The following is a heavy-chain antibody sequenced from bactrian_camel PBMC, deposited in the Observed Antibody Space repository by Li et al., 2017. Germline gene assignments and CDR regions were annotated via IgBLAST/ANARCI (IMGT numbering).Heavy chain of an antibody. CDR3: ARTPYGGNWYGSDY. Sequence: VQLVESGGGSVQAGGSLRLSCAASGFRFSGYRMSWVRQAPGKGLEWVSSIGTTGSTTYYADSVKGRFIISRDMAENTVYLQTNDLIPEDTAMYYCARTPYGGNWYGSDYWGQGTQVTVS. CDR1: GFRFSGYR. CDR2: IGTTGSTT. D-gene: IGHD6*01. V-gene: IGHV3S40*01. J-gene: IGHJ4*01.